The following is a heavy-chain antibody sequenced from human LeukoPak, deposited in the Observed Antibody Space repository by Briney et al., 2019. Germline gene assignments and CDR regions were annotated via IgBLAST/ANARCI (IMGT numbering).Heavy chain of an antibody. V-gene: IGHV3-7*01. Sequence: PGGSLRLSCAASGFTFSEFWMSWVRQALGKGLEWLANIKEDGSKKYYVDSAKGRFTISRDNAKNSLFLQMNSLRNEDTAVYYCVRDAVTAYWGQGTLVTVSS. J-gene: IGHJ4*02. CDR3: VRDAVTAY. CDR1: GFTFSEFW. CDR2: IKEDGSKK. D-gene: IGHD2-21*02.